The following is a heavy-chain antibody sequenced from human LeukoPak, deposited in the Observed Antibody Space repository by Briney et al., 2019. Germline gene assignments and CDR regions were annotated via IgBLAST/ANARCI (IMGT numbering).Heavy chain of an antibody. V-gene: IGHV3-48*04. CDR1: GFTFSSYA. CDR2: ISSSSSTI. J-gene: IGHJ3*02. D-gene: IGHD2-2*01. CDR3: ARERAGYCGGTSCSNTFDI. Sequence: GGSLRLSCAASGFTFSSYAMNGVRQAPGKGLEGVSYISSSSSTIYYADSVRGRFTISRDNAKNSLYLQMDSLRAEDTAVYYCARERAGYCGGTSCSNTFDIWGPGTMVTVSS.